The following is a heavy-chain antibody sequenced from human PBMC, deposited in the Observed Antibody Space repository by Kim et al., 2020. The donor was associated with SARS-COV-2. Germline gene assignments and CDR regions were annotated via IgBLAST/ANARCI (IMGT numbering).Heavy chain of an antibody. CDR3: ARIGDY. CDR2: YPGDSDT. Sequence: YPGDSDTRSSPSFQGQVTISADQSISTAYLQWSSLKASDTAMYYCARIGDYWGQGTLVTVSS. V-gene: IGHV5-51*01. J-gene: IGHJ4*02. D-gene: IGHD2-15*01.